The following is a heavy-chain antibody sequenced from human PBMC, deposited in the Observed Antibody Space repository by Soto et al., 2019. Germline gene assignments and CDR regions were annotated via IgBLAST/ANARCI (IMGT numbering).Heavy chain of an antibody. CDR3: AKDILPTYYYDSSGYSN. D-gene: IGHD3-22*01. V-gene: IGHV3-23*01. CDR2: ISGSGGST. J-gene: IGHJ4*02. CDR1: GFTFSGYA. Sequence: GGSLRLSCAASGFTFSGYAMILVRQAPGKGLEWVSAISGSGGSTYYADSVKGRFTISRDNSKNTLYLQMNSLRAEDTAVYYCAKDILPTYYYDSSGYSNWGQGTLVTVSS.